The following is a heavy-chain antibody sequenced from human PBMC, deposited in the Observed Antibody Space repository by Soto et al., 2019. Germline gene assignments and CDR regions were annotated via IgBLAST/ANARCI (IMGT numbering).Heavy chain of an antibody. V-gene: IGHV1-2*02. CDR2: IYPATGDT. Sequence: QVQLVQSGAEMKSPGSSVKVSCEATGYIFIGSYLHWIRQAPGQGPEWMGSIYPATGDTDYAQTYQGRVILTGDTAIGTAYMELKWLTFDDTGMYYCARGPSEWGQGTLVTVSS. CDR3: ARGPSE. CDR1: GYIFIGSY. J-gene: IGHJ4*02.